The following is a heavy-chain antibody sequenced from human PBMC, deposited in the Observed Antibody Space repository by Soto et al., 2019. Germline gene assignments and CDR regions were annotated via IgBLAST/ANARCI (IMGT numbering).Heavy chain of an antibody. Sequence: QVQLVQSGAEVKKPGASVKVSCKASGYTFTSYAMHWVRQAPGQRLEWMGWINAGNGNTKYSQKFQGRGTITRDTSASTAYMELSSLRSEDTAVYYCARDKFVLNIPGDYWGQGTLVTVSS. D-gene: IGHD3-10*01. CDR1: GYTFTSYA. CDR3: ARDKFVLNIPGDY. J-gene: IGHJ4*02. V-gene: IGHV1-3*01. CDR2: INAGNGNT.